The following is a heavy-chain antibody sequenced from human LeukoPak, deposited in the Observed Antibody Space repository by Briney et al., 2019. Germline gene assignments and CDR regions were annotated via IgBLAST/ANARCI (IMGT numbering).Heavy chain of an antibody. CDR2: ISDSGSAP. CDR3: ARDLYSGSSPFDY. CDR1: GFTFSDYY. D-gene: IGHD1-26*01. V-gene: IGHV3-11*04. Sequence: GGSLRLSRAASGFTFSDYYMSWIRQVPGKGLEWVSYISDSGSAPYYADSVKGRFTISRDNAKDSVYLQMNSLRAEDTAVYYCARDLYSGSSPFDYWGQGTPVTVSS. J-gene: IGHJ4*02.